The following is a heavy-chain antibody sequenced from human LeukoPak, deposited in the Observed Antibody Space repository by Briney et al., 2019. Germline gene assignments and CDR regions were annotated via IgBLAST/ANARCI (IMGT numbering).Heavy chain of an antibody. J-gene: IGHJ6*02. Sequence: SVKVSCKASGGTFSSYAISWVRQAPGQGLEWMGGIIPIFGTANYAQKFQGRVTITADESTSTAYMELSSLRSEDTAVYHCARVRITMVRGTRNYYYGMDVWGQGTTVTVSS. CDR1: GGTFSSYA. CDR2: IIPIFGTA. D-gene: IGHD3-10*01. V-gene: IGHV1-69*01. CDR3: ARVRITMVRGTRNYYYGMDV.